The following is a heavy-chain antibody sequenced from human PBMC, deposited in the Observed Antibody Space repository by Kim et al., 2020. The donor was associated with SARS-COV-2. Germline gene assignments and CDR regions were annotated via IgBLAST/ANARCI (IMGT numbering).Heavy chain of an antibody. Sequence: SETLSLTCVVSGGSITSSDWWSWVRPSPGQGLEWIGEISHNGSTNYKSSLRSRMSMSVEKTKNQFSLKVNSATVADSAIYFCTGSPYGKDVWGQGTTVIVS. J-gene: IGHJ6*02. CDR1: GGSITSSDW. CDR3: TGSPYGKDV. CDR2: ISHNGST. V-gene: IGHV4-4*02.